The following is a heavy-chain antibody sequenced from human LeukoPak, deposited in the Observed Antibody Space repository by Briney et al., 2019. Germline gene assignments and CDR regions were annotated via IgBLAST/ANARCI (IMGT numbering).Heavy chain of an antibody. J-gene: IGHJ4*02. CDR1: GGSFSGYY. D-gene: IGHD6-19*01. CDR3: ARHLAVAYGREPPFDY. Sequence: SSETLSLTCAGYGGSFSGYYWSWIRQPPGKGLEWIGEINHSGSTNYNPSLKSRVIISVNTSKNQFSLKLSSVTAADTAVYYCARHLAVAYGREPPFDYWGQGTLVTVSS. CDR2: INHSGST. V-gene: IGHV4-34*01.